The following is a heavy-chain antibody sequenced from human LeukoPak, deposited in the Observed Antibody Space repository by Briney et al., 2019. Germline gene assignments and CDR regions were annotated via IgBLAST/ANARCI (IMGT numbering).Heavy chain of an antibody. J-gene: IGHJ4*02. CDR3: ARDRSLSSFGELFL. CDR1: GFTFRTYA. Sequence: PGGSLRLSCAASGFTFRTYALYWVRQAPGKGLEWVAVISYDGTNKYYTDSVKGRFTISRDNSKNTLYLQMNTLRSEDTALYYCARDRSLSSFGELFLWGQGTLVTVSS. CDR2: ISYDGTNK. D-gene: IGHD3-10*01. V-gene: IGHV3-30*10.